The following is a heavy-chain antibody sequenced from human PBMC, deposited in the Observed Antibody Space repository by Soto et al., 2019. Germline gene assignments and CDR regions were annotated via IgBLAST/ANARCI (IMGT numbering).Heavy chain of an antibody. CDR1: GGSISSYY. Sequence: PSETLSLTCTVSGGSISSYYWSWIRQPPGKGLEWIGYIYYSGSTNYNPSLKSRVTISVDTSKNQFSLKLSSVTAADTAVYHCARAYGDYVRSWFDPWGQGTLVTVS. D-gene: IGHD4-17*01. CDR3: ARAYGDYVRSWFDP. CDR2: IYYSGST. J-gene: IGHJ5*02. V-gene: IGHV4-59*01.